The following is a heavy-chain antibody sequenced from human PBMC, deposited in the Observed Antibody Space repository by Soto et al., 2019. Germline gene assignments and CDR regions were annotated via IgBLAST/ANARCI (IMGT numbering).Heavy chain of an antibody. CDR2: INAGNGNT. D-gene: IGHD2-8*02. V-gene: IGHV1-3*01. CDR3: ARDGGVQARFDP. Sequence: GASVKVSCKASGYTFTNYAMHWVRQAPGQRLEWMGWINAGNGNTNYAQKLQGRVTMTTDTSTSTAYMELRSLRSDDTAVYYCARDGGVQARFDPWGQGTLVTVSS. J-gene: IGHJ5*02. CDR1: GYTFTNYA.